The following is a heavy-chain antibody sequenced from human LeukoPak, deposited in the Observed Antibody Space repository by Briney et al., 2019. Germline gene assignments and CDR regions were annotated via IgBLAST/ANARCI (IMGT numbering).Heavy chain of an antibody. Sequence: ASVKVSCKASGYTFTSYAMHWVRQAPGQRLEWMGWINAGNGNTKYSQKFQGRVTITRDTSASTAYMELSSLSSEDTAVYYCARDRWWEPTDFSFDYWGQGTLVTVSS. V-gene: IGHV1-3*01. J-gene: IGHJ4*02. CDR3: ARDRWWEPTDFSFDY. CDR1: GYTFTSYA. D-gene: IGHD1-26*01. CDR2: INAGNGNT.